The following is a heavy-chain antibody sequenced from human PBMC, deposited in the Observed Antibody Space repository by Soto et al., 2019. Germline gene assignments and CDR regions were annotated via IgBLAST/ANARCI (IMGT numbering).Heavy chain of an antibody. CDR2: ISGSGGST. V-gene: IGHV3-23*01. CDR3: AKDVTQGPDCSGGSCSTPY. Sequence: PGGSLRLSCAASGFTFSSYAMSWVRQAPGKGLEWVSAISGSGGSTYYADSVKGRFTISRDNSKNTLYLQMNSLRAEDTAVYYCAKDVTQGPDCSGGSCSTPYWGQGTLVTVSS. CDR1: GFTFSSYA. D-gene: IGHD2-15*01. J-gene: IGHJ4*02.